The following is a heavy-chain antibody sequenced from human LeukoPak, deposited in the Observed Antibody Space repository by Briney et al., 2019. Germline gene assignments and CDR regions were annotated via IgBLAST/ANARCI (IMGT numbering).Heavy chain of an antibody. J-gene: IGHJ4*02. D-gene: IGHD5-24*01. Sequence: PGRSLRLSCAASGFTFSRYAMHWVRQAPGKGLEWVAVISYDGSNKYYADSVKGRFTISRDNSKNTLYLQMNSLRAEDTAVYYCARDHNVEMATIFGYWGQGTLVTVSS. V-gene: IGHV3-30*01. CDR3: ARDHNVEMATIFGY. CDR1: GFTFSRYA. CDR2: ISYDGSNK.